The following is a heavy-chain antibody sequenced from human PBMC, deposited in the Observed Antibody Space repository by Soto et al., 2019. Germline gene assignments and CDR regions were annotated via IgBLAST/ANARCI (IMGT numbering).Heavy chain of an antibody. CDR3: ARGVCSGGSCYGLLNY. CDR2: INHSGST. J-gene: IGHJ4*02. CDR1: GGSFSGYY. Sequence: QVQLQQWGAGLLKPSETLSLTCAVYGGSFSGYYWSWIRQPPGKGLEWIGEINHSGSTNYNPSLKTRVTLSVDTSKNQFSLKLSSVTAADTAVYYCARGVCSGGSCYGLLNYWGQGTLVTVSS. V-gene: IGHV4-34*01. D-gene: IGHD2-15*01.